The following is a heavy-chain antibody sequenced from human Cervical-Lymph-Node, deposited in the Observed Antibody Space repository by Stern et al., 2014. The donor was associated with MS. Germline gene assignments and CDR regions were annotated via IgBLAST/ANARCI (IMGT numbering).Heavy chain of an antibody. CDR2: ISSDAKYV. J-gene: IGHJ4*02. CDR3: ARDFIRGAPDYLDY. D-gene: IGHD3-10*01. Sequence: VQLVESGGGVVQPGRYLRLSCAASGFTFSTYPMHWVRQAPGKGLEWVAVISSDAKYVIYTESVEGRFTISRDNSRNMLNLQMNSLRVEDTAVYYCARDFIRGAPDYLDYWGQGVLVTVSS. CDR1: GFTFSTYP. V-gene: IGHV3-30*04.